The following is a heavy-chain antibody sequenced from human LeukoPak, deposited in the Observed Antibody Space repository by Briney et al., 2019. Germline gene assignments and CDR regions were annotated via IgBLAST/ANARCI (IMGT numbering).Heavy chain of an antibody. J-gene: IGHJ4*02. CDR1: GGTFSSYA. CDR2: IIPNFGIA. Sequence: SVKVSCKASGGTFSSYAISWVRQAPGQGLEWMGRIIPNFGIANYAQKFQGRVTITADKSTSTAYMELSSLRSEDTAVYYCARLLVDTANKFAEHYFDYWGQGTLVTVSS. V-gene: IGHV1-69*04. CDR3: ARLLVDTANKFAEHYFDY. D-gene: IGHD5-18*01.